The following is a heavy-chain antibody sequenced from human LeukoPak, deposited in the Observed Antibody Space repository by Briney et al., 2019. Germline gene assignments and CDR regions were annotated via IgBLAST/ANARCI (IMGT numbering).Heavy chain of an antibody. CDR2: IYYSGST. J-gene: IGHJ6*02. CDR3: ARSIAAAGKGGMDV. Sequence: SETLSLTCTVSGGSISSYYWSWIRQPPGKGLEWIGYIYYSGSTNYNPSLKSRVTISVDTSKNQFSLKLSSVTAADTAVYYCARSIAAAGKGGMDVWGQGTTVTVS. CDR1: GGSISSYY. V-gene: IGHV4-59*12. D-gene: IGHD6-13*01.